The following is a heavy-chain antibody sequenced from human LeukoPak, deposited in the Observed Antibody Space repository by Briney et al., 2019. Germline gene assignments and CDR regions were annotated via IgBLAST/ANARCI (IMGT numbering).Heavy chain of an antibody. CDR2: INPNSGGT. CDR3: ARAPAAIFTVDY. V-gene: IGHV1-2*02. Sequence: ASVKVSCKASGYTFTSYDINWVRQATGQGLEWMGWINPNSGGTNYAQKFQGRVTMTRDTSISTAYMELSRLRSDDTAVYYCARAPAAIFTVDYWGQGTLVTVSS. D-gene: IGHD2/OR15-2a*01. CDR1: GYTFTSYD. J-gene: IGHJ4*02.